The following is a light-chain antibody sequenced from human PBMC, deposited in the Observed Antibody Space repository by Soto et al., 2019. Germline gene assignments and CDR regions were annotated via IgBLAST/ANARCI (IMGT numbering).Light chain of an antibody. J-gene: IGKJ1*01. CDR1: QTVRDHC. CDR2: GAS. V-gene: IGKV3-20*01. Sequence: WTQSHGALSRSLGKRATLSCRASQTVRDHCLAWYQQKPGQAPRLLIYGASSRATGIPDRFSGSGSGTAFTLTISRLEPADFAVYYCQEYGSSPTFGQGTKV. CDR3: QEYGSSPT.